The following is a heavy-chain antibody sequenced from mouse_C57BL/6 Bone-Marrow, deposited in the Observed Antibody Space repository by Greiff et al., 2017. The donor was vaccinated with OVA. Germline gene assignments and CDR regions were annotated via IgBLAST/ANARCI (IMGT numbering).Heavy chain of an antibody. D-gene: IGHD3-2*02. V-gene: IGHV7-3*01. J-gene: IGHJ2*01. Sequence: DVKLVESGGGLVQPGGSLSLSCAASGFTFTDYYMSWVRQPPGKALEWLGFIRNKANGYTTEYSASVKGRFTISRDNSQSILYLQMNALRAEDSATYYCASSDSSGYRPCDYWGQGTTLTVSS. CDR1: GFTFTDYY. CDR2: IRNKANGYTT. CDR3: ASSDSSGYRPCDY.